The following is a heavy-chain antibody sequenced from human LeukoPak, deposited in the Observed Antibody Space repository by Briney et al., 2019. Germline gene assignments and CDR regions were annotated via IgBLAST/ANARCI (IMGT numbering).Heavy chain of an antibody. Sequence: SETLSLTCTVSGGSFSSYYWSWIRQPAGKGLEWIGRIYSTGSTNYNPSLKSRVTMSVDTSKNQFSLRLRSVTAADTAVYYCARQIASAGTAGFDFWGQGALVTVSS. V-gene: IGHV4-4*07. CDR2: IYSTGST. J-gene: IGHJ4*02. D-gene: IGHD6-13*01. CDR1: GGSFSSYY. CDR3: ARQIASAGTAGFDF.